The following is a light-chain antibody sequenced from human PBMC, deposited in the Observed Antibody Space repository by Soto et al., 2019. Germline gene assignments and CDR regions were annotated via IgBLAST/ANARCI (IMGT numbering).Light chain of an antibody. V-gene: IGKV1-39*01. CDR2: VVS. CDR3: QQSYITAQT. J-gene: IGKJ1*01. CDR1: QSISKY. Sequence: DIQMTQSPSSLSASVGDRVTITCRASQSISKYLDWYQQKPGKAPNLLIYVVSILEGGVPPRFSGGGSRTDFTLTISSLPPEDLTTYYCQQSYITAQTFGQGTKVEIK.